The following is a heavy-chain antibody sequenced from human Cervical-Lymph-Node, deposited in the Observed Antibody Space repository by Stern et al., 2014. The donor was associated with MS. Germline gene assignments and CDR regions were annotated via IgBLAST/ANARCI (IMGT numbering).Heavy chain of an antibody. V-gene: IGHV1-18*04. Sequence: QVQLVQSGAELRKPGASVKVACKASGHTFSSHGISWVRQAPGQGLEWMGLITFYNGNTKYAEKVKDRVIMTIDRSTNTAYMELRSLRSDDTAVYYCARDFSVGVAIFGVVNWFDPWGQGTLVTVSS. D-gene: IGHD3-3*02. CDR3: ARDFSVGVAIFGVVNWFDP. CDR1: GHTFSSHG. J-gene: IGHJ5*02. CDR2: ITFYNGNT.